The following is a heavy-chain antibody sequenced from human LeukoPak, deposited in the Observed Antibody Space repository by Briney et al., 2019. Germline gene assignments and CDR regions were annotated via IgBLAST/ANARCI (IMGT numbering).Heavy chain of an antibody. V-gene: IGHV4-59*01. Sequence: PWETLSLTCTVSGGSISSYYWSWIRQPPGKGLEWIGYIYYSGSTNYNPSLKSRVTISVDTSKNQFSLKLSSVTAADTAVYYCARLPSRGRFDPWGQGTLVTVSS. J-gene: IGHJ5*02. CDR1: GGSISSYY. CDR3: ARLPSRGRFDP. CDR2: IYYSGST. D-gene: IGHD5-12*01.